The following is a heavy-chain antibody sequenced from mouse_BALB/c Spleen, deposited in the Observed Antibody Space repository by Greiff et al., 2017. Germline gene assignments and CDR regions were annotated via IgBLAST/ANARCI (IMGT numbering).Heavy chain of an antibody. Sequence: EVQGVESGGGLVKPGGSLKLSCAASGFTFSDYYMYWVRQTPEKRLEWVATISDGGSYTYYPDSVKGRFTISRDNAKNNLYLQMSSLKSEDTAMYYCATGGARATPMDYWGQGTSVTVSS. V-gene: IGHV5-4*02. CDR2: ISDGGSYT. CDR1: GFTFSDYY. J-gene: IGHJ4*01. D-gene: IGHD3-1*01. CDR3: ATGGARATPMDY.